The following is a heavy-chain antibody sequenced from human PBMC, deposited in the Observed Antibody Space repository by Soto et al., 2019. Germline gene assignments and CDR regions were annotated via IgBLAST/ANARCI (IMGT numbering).Heavy chain of an antibody. CDR1: GFTFSSYA. CDR2: ISGSGGST. J-gene: IGHJ3*02. V-gene: IGHV3-23*01. Sequence: HPGGSLRLSCAASGFTFSSYAMSWVRQAPGKGLESVSAISGSGGSTYYADSVKGRFTISRDNSKNTLYLQMNSLRAEDTAVYYCAKDQGGSYYAATDIWGQGTMVTVSS. D-gene: IGHD1-26*01. CDR3: AKDQGGSYYAATDI.